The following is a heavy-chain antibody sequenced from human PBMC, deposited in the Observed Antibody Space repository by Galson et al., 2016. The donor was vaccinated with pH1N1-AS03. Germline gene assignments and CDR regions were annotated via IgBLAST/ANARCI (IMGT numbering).Heavy chain of an antibody. CDR3: ARGQGYNSGYFDTDY. Sequence: SLRLSCAASGFTFGSYGMHWVRQTPGKGLEWVAVIWYDGSNKYYADSVKGRFTISRDNSKNTLYLQMSSLRAEDTAVYYCARGQGYNSGYFDTDYWGRGNLVTVSS. CDR2: IWYDGSNK. V-gene: IGHV3-33*01. D-gene: IGHD3-22*01. J-gene: IGHJ4*02. CDR1: GFTFGSYG.